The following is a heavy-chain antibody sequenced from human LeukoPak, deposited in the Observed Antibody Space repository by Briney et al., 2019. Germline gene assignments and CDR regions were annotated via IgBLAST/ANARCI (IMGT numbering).Heavy chain of an antibody. V-gene: IGHV3-48*03. CDR2: ISGSGKTM. CDR3: ARPPSITNPYYGMDV. D-gene: IGHD3-3*01. J-gene: IGHJ6*02. Sequence: GALRLSCAASGFTFSSYDMNWVRQAPGKGLEWVSHISGSGKTMYYADSVKGRFTISRDNAKNSLYLQMNSLRVEDTAVYYCARPPSITNPYYGMDVWGQGTTVTVSS. CDR1: GFTFSSYD.